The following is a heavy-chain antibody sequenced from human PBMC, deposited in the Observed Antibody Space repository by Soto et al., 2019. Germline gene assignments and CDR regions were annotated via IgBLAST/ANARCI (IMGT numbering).Heavy chain of an antibody. CDR2: IYYSGST. D-gene: IGHD3-9*01. V-gene: IGHV4-31*02. CDR1: GGSISSGGYY. Sequence: SETLSLTXTVSGGSISSGGYYWSWIRQHPGKGLEWIGYIYYSGSTYYNPSLKSRVTISVDTSKNQFSLKLSSVTAADTAVYYCARSGGHYDILTAFDYWGQGTLVTVSS. CDR3: ARSGGHYDILTAFDY. J-gene: IGHJ4*02.